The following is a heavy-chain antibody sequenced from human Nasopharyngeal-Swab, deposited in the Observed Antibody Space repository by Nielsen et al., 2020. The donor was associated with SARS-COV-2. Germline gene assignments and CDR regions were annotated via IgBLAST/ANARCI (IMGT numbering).Heavy chain of an antibody. CDR1: GFTFSTFG. D-gene: IGHD6-13*01. CDR2: ISYDGSNK. CDR3: AKGVERAAEDY. V-gene: IGHV3-30*18. Sequence: GGSLRLSCPPSGFTFSTFGMHWVRQAPGKGLEWVAVISYDGSNKYYADSVTGRFTISRDNSKNTLYLQMNSLRAEDTAVYYCAKGVERAAEDYWGQGTLVTVSS. J-gene: IGHJ4*02.